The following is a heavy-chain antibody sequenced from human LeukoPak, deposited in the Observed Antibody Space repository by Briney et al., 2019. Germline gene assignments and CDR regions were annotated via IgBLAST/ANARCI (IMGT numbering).Heavy chain of an antibody. Sequence: SGRSLRLSCAASGFTFSSYGMHWVRQAPGKGLEWVAVIWYDGSNKYYADSVKGRFTISRDNSKNTLYLQMNSLRAEDSALYYCARGGRGSAAVVAPRSFDIWGQGTMVTVSS. CDR3: ARGGRGSAAVVAPRSFDI. J-gene: IGHJ3*02. CDR1: GFTFSSYG. D-gene: IGHD3-22*01. CDR2: IWYDGSNK. V-gene: IGHV3-33*01.